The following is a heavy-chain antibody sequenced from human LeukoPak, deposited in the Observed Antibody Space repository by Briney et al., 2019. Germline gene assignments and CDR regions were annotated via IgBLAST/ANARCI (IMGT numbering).Heavy chain of an antibody. J-gene: IGHJ4*02. CDR2: ISYDGSNE. CDR3: AKDHSDIVVVPAAMMDGYFDY. V-gene: IGHV3-30*18. Sequence: GGSLRLSCAASAFTFSAFGMHWVRQAPGKGLEWVAAISYDGSNEYYRDSVKGRFNISRDNSKNTLYLQINSLRAEDTAVYYCAKDHSDIVVVPAAMMDGYFDYWGQGTLVTVSS. CDR1: AFTFSAFG. D-gene: IGHD2-2*01.